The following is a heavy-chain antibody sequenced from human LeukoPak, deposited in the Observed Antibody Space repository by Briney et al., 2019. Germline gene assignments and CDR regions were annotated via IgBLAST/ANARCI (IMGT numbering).Heavy chain of an antibody. CDR2: IYTSGAT. CDR3: ARQHSSGWYVFDY. CDR1: GGSINDFY. Sequence: SETLSLTCTVSGGSINDFYWNWIRQPAGKGLEWIGRIYTSGATNYNPSLKSRVTMSVDTSKNQFSLKLSSVTAADTAVYYCARQHSSGWYVFDYWGQGTLVTVSS. J-gene: IGHJ4*02. V-gene: IGHV4-4*07. D-gene: IGHD6-19*01.